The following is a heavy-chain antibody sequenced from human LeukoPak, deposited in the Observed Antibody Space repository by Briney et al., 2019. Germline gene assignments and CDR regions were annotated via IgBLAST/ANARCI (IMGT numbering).Heavy chain of an antibody. CDR2: IYHDGST. V-gene: IGHV4-38-2*02. CDR1: GYSISSGAY. Sequence: SETLSPTCAVSGYSISSGAYWGWIRQPPGKGLQWIGCIYHDGSTYYNPSLQSRVTISVDTSKNQFSLKLSSVTATDTAVYYCVRDPPDYWGQGTLVTVSS. J-gene: IGHJ4*02. CDR3: VRDPPDY.